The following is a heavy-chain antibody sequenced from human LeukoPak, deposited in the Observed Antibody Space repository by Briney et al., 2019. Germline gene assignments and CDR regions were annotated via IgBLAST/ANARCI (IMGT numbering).Heavy chain of an antibody. Sequence: PGGSLRLSCAASGFTFSSYAMSWVRQAPGKGLEWVSAISGSGGSTYYADSVKGRFTISRDNSKNTLYLQMNSLRAEDTAVYYCAKANFWSGYYTEDYWGQGTLVTVSS. D-gene: IGHD3-3*01. CDR1: GFTFSSYA. CDR3: AKANFWSGYYTEDY. CDR2: ISGSGGST. J-gene: IGHJ4*02. V-gene: IGHV3-23*01.